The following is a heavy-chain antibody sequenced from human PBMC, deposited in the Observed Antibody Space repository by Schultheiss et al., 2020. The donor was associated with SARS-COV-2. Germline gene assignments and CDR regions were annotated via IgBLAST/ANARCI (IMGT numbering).Heavy chain of an antibody. CDR2: ISYDGARK. J-gene: IGHJ4*03. V-gene: IGHV3-30-3*01. CDR3: ARVSSSWYYFDY. D-gene: IGHD6-13*01. CDR1: GFTFNSYA. Sequence: GGSLRLSCTVSGFTFNSYALHWVRQAPGKGLEWVAVISYDGARKYYADSVVGRFTISRDNSENTLYLQMNSLRAEDMAVYYCARVSSSWYYFDYWGQGTMVTVSS.